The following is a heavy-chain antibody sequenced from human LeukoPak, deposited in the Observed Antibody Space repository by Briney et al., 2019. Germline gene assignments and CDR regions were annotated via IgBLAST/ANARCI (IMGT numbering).Heavy chain of an antibody. CDR1: GFTFSDYY. J-gene: IGHJ4*02. D-gene: IGHD6-13*01. Sequence: GGSLRLSRAASGFTFSDYYMSWIRQAPGKGLEWVSYISSSGSTIYYADSVKGRFTISRDNAKNSLYLQMNSLRAEDTAVYYCARGIAAAGHTVGYFDYWGQGTLVTVSS. CDR3: ARGIAAAGHTVGYFDY. CDR2: ISSSGSTI. V-gene: IGHV3-11*04.